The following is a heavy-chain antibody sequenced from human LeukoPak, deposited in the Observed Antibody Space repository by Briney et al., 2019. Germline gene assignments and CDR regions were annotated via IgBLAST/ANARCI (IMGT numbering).Heavy chain of an antibody. D-gene: IGHD3-3*01. CDR2: IYYSAST. CDR3: ARCYYDFWSGYYSWFDP. V-gene: IGHV4-39*07. CDR1: GGSISSSSYY. J-gene: IGHJ5*02. Sequence: SETLSLTRTVSGGSISSSSYYWGWIRQPPGKGLEWLGRIYYSASTYYNPSLKSRVIISVDTSKNQFSLKLISVTAADTAVYYCARCYYDFWSGYYSWFDPWGQGTLVTVSS.